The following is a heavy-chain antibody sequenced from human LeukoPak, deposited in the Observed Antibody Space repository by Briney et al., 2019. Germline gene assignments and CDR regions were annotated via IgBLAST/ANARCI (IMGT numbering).Heavy chain of an antibody. V-gene: IGHV1-2*02. CDR1: GYTFTGYY. Sequence: ASVKVSCKASGYTFTGYYMHWVRQAPGQGLEWMGWINPNSGGTNYAQKFQGRVTMTRDTSISTAYMELSRLRSDDTAVYYRARYCSGGSCLKYFQHWGQGTLVTVSS. J-gene: IGHJ1*01. CDR2: INPNSGGT. D-gene: IGHD2-15*01. CDR3: ARYCSGGSCLKYFQH.